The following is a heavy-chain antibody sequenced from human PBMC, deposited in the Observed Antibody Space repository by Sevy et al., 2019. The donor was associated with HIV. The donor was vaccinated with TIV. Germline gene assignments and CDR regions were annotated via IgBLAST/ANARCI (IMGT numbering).Heavy chain of an antibody. CDR3: ARGAGYYDSSGYYYFDY. D-gene: IGHD3-22*01. Sequence: ASVKVSCKASGGTFSSYAISWVRQAPGQGLEWMGGIIPILRTANYAQKFQGRVTITADKSTSTAYMELSSLRSEDTAVYYCARGAGYYDSSGYYYFDYWGQGTLVTVSS. J-gene: IGHJ4*02. CDR2: IIPILRTA. V-gene: IGHV1-69*10. CDR1: GGTFSSYA.